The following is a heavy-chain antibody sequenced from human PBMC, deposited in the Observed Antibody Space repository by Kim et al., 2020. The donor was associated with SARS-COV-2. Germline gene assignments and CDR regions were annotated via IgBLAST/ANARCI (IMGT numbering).Heavy chain of an antibody. V-gene: IGHV4-4*02. CDR1: GGSISSSNW. CDR3: AQLNQGEVGAAGRGTHFDY. Sequence: SETLSLTCAVSGGSISSSNWWSWVRQPPGKGLEWIGEIYHSGSTNYNPSLKSRVTISVDKSKNQFSLKLSSVTAADTAVYYCAQLNQGEVGAAGRGTHFDYWGQGTLVTVSS. D-gene: IGHD6-13*01. J-gene: IGHJ4*02. CDR2: IYHSGST.